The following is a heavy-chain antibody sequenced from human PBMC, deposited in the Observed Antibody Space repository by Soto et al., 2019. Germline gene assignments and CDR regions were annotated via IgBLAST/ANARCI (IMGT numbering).Heavy chain of an antibody. D-gene: IGHD2-21*02. J-gene: IGHJ4*02. CDR3: ARDRALTAVYYFDY. CDR2: FIPILGIA. Sequence: QVQLVQSGAEVKKPGSSVKVSCKASGGTFSSYTISWVRQAPGQGLEWMGRFIPILGIANYAQKFQGRVTITADKSTSTAYMELSSLRSEDTAVYYCARDRALTAVYYFDYWGQGTLVTVSS. V-gene: IGHV1-69*08. CDR1: GGTFSSYT.